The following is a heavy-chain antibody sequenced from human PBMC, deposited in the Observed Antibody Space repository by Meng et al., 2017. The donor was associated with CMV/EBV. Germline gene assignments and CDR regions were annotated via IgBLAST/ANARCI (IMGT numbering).Heavy chain of an antibody. CDR2: ISAYNGNT. CDR1: GYTFTSYG. J-gene: IGHJ3*02. D-gene: IGHD2-2*03. V-gene: IGHV1-18*01. Sequence: ASVKVSCKASGYTFTSYGISWVRQAPGQGLEWMGWISAYNGNTNYAQKLQGRVTMTTDTSTSTAYMELRSLRSDDTAVYCCARDGYCSSTSCPAGNAFDIWGQGTMVTVSS. CDR3: ARDGYCSSTSCPAGNAFDI.